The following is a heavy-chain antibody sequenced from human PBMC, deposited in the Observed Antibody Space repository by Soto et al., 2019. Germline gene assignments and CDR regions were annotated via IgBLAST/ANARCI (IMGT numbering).Heavy chain of an antibody. CDR1: GESINSSHG. CDR2: ISHSGST. CDR3: AARHFWRGTWTDRSLDY. Sequence: SETLSLTCAVFGESINSSHGWNWVRQPPGKGLEWIGQISHSGSTNYNPSLTSRVTISVDKSKNHFSLKLSSVTAADTAVYYWAARHFWRGTWTDRSLDYWGHGTLVPVSS. D-gene: IGHD3-3*02. V-gene: IGHV4-4*02. J-gene: IGHJ4*01.